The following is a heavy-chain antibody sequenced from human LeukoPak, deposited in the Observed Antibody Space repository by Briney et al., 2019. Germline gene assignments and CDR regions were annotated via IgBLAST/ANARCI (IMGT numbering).Heavy chain of an antibody. CDR2: IYYSGST. CDR3: ARVPAVAGLAPPDY. Sequence: NPSETLSLTCTVSGGSISSGDYYWSWIRQPPGKGLEWIGYIYYSGSTNYNPSLKSRVTISVDTSKNQFSLKLSSVTAADTAVYYCARVPAVAGLAPPDYWGQGTLVTVSS. J-gene: IGHJ4*02. CDR1: GGSISSGDYY. D-gene: IGHD6-19*01. V-gene: IGHV4-61*08.